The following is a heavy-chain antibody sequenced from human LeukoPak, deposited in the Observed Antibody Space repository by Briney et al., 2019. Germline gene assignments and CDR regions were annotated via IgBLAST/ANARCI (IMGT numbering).Heavy chain of an antibody. CDR2: ISSSSSYI. D-gene: IGHD3-10*01. CDR3: ARRALLWFGELSFDY. J-gene: IGHJ4*02. Sequence: GGSLRLSCAASGFTFSSYSMNWVRQAPGKGLEWVSSISSSSSYIYYADSVKGRFTISRDNAKNSLYLQMNSLRAEDTAVYYCARRALLWFGELSFDYWGQGTLVTVSS. CDR1: GFTFSSYS. V-gene: IGHV3-21*01.